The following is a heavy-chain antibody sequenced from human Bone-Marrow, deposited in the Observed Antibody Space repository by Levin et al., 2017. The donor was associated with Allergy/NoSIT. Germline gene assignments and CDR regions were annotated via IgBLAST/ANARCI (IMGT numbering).Heavy chain of an antibody. J-gene: IGHJ4*02. V-gene: IGHV1-2*02. D-gene: IGHD5-12*01. Sequence: ASVKVSCKASGYTFTGYYMHWVRQAPGQGLEWMGWINPNSGGTNYAQKFQGRVTMTRDTSISTAYMELSRLRSDDTAVYYCARERGGARYSGYQFDYWGQGTLVTVSS. CDR1: GYTFTGYY. CDR2: INPNSGGT. CDR3: ARERGGARYSGYQFDY.